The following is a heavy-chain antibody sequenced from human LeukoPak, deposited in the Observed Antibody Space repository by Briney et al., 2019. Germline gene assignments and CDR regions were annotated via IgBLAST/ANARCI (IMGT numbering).Heavy chain of an antibody. V-gene: IGHV5-51*01. Sequence: GESLKISCKASGYTFTSSWIGWVRQMPGKGLEWMGIIHSADSNTKYSPSFQGQVTISADKSISTAYLQWSGLKASDTAMYYCAGARHGDYRWDYWGQGTLVTVSS. CDR2: IHSADSNT. CDR3: AGARHGDYRWDY. D-gene: IGHD4-17*01. J-gene: IGHJ4*02. CDR1: GYTFTSSW.